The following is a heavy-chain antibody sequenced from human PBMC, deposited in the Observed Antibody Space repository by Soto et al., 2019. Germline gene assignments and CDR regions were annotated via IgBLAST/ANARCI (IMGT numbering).Heavy chain of an antibody. CDR2: IIPILGTA. D-gene: IGHD2-15*01. CDR3: ARDLSTRGGTTTEGVDY. Sequence: SVKVSCKASGGTFSSYTISWVRQAPGQGLEWMGRIIPILGTANYAQKFQGRVTITADKSTSTAYMELSSLRSEDTAVYYCARDLSTRGGTTTEGVDYWGQGTLVTVSS. V-gene: IGHV1-69*08. CDR1: GGTFSSYT. J-gene: IGHJ4*02.